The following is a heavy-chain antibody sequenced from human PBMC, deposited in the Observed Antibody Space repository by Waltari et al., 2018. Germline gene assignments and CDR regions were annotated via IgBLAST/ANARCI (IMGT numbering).Heavy chain of an antibody. Sequence: EVQLLESGGGLVQPGGSLRISCAASGFTFSSYAMSWVRQAPGKGLEWVSVIYSGGSSTYYADSVKGRFTISRDNSKNTLYLQMNSLRAEDTAVYYCAKDFGDGIAVAVDYFDYWGQGTLVTVSS. D-gene: IGHD6-19*01. CDR2: IYSGGSST. CDR3: AKDFGDGIAVAVDYFDY. V-gene: IGHV3-23*03. J-gene: IGHJ4*02. CDR1: GFTFSSYA.